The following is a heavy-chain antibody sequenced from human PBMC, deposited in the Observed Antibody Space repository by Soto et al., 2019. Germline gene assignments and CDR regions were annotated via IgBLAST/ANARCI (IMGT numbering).Heavy chain of an antibody. CDR3: ARGRGSRWLADAFDI. D-gene: IGHD6-19*01. CDR2: IWYDGSNK. V-gene: IGHV3-33*01. CDR1: GFTFSSYG. Sequence: GGSLRLSCAASGFTFSSYGMHWVRQAPGKGLEWVAVIWYDGSNKYYADSVKGRFTISRDNSKNTLYLQMNSLRAEDTAVYYCARGRGSRWLADAFDIWGQGTMVTVSS. J-gene: IGHJ3*02.